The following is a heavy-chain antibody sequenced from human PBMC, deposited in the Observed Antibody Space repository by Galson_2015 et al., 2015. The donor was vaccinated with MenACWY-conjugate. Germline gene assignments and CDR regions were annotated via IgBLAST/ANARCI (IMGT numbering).Heavy chain of an antibody. CDR2: ISRSGDNT. V-gene: IGHV3-23*01. Sequence: SLRLSCAASGFPFSAYAMSWVRQAPGKGLEWVSAISRSGDNTYYADSVKGRFTISRDNSKNTLFLQMNSLRAEDTALYYCAKEIPLEPWGQGTPVTVSS. J-gene: IGHJ4*02. D-gene: IGHD1-1*01. CDR1: GFPFSAYA. CDR3: AKEIPLEP.